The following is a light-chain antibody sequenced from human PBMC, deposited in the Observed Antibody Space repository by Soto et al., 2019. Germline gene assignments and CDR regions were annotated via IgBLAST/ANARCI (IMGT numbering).Light chain of an antibody. V-gene: IGKV3-15*01. CDR3: QQYNNWPIT. CDR2: GAS. CDR1: QSISDT. J-gene: IGKJ5*01. Sequence: EFVLTQSPGTLSLSPGERATLSCRASQSISDTLAWYQQKPGQAPRLLIYGASTRATGLPARFSGSGSGTEFTLTISSLQSEDFAVYYCQQYNNWPITFGQGTRLEI.